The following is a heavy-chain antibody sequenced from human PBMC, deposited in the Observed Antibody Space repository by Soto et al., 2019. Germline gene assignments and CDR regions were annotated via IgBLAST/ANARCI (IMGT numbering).Heavy chain of an antibody. J-gene: IGHJ5*02. CDR1: GGSISSGDYY. Sequence: QVQLQESGPGLVKPSQTLSLTCTVSGGSISSGDYYWSWIRQPPGKGLEWIGYIYYSGSTYYNPSLKSRVTISVDTSKNQFSLKLSSVTAADTAVYYCARGVIGVAGGINWFDPWGQGTLVTVSS. CDR2: IYYSGST. V-gene: IGHV4-30-4*01. CDR3: ARGVIGVAGGINWFDP. D-gene: IGHD2-15*01.